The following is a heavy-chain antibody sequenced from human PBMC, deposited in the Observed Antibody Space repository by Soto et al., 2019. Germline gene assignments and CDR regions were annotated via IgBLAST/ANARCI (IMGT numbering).Heavy chain of an antibody. J-gene: IGHJ5*02. Sequence: QVQLVQSGAEVKKPGSSVKVSCKASGGTFSSYAISWVRQAPGQGLEWMGGIIPIFGTANYAQKFQGRATINADESTSTAYMELSSLRSEDTAVYYCAREPSGFGELSGWFDPWGQGTLVTVSS. CDR1: GGTFSSYA. V-gene: IGHV1-69*01. CDR2: IIPIFGTA. CDR3: AREPSGFGELSGWFDP. D-gene: IGHD3-10*01.